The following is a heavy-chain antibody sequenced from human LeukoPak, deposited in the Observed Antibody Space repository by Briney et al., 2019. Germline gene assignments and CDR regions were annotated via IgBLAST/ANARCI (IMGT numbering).Heavy chain of an antibody. J-gene: IGHJ6*02. CDR3: AREDVVLVDAVRYYHYGMDV. Sequence: GASVKVSCKASGYNFISYYMHWVRQAPGQGLEWMGIINPSGGSTSYAQKFQDRVTMTRDTSTSTVYMELSSLESEDTAVYYCAREDVVLVDAVRYYHYGMDVWGQGTTVTVSS. D-gene: IGHD2-8*01. CDR1: GYNFISYY. V-gene: IGHV1-46*01. CDR2: INPSGGST.